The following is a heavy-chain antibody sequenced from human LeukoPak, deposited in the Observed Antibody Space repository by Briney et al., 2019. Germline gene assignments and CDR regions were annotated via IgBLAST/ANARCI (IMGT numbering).Heavy chain of an antibody. CDR3: ARDRPLSSSWAEPDY. V-gene: IGHV1-2*02. CDR1: GYTFTGYY. CDR2: INPNSGGT. D-gene: IGHD6-13*01. J-gene: IGHJ4*02. Sequence: ASVKVSCKASGYTFTGYYMHWVRQAPGQGLEWMGWINPNSGGTNYAQKFQGRVTMTRDMSTSTVYMELSSLRSVDTAVYYCARDRPLSSSWAEPDYWGQGTLVTVSS.